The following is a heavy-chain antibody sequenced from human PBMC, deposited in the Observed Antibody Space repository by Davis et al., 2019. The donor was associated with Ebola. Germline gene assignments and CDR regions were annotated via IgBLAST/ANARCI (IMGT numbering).Heavy chain of an antibody. Sequence: ASVKVSCKASGYTFTSYYMHWVRQAPGQGLEWMGIINPSGGSTSYAQKFQGRVTMTRDTSISTAYMELSRLRSDDTAVYYCARETRGERGAWFDPWGQGTLVTVSS. CDR3: ARETRGERGAWFDP. D-gene: IGHD2-21*01. J-gene: IGHJ5*02. CDR2: INPSGGST. CDR1: GYTFTSYY. V-gene: IGHV1-46*01.